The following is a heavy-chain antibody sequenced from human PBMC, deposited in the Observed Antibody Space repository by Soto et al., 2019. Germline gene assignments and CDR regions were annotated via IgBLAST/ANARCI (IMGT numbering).Heavy chain of an antibody. CDR3: ARDQGSGYDS. V-gene: IGHV4-59*12. CDR2: IYYSGST. Sequence: SETLSLTCTVSGGSISSYYWSWIRQPPGKGLEWIGYIYYSGSTNYNPSLKSRVTISVDTSKNQFSLKLSSVTAEDTAVHYCARDQGSGYDSWGQGTLVTVSS. J-gene: IGHJ4*02. CDR1: GGSISSYY. D-gene: IGHD5-12*01.